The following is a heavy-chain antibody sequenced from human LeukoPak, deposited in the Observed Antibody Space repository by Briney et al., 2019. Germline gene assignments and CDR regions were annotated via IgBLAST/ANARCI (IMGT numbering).Heavy chain of an antibody. CDR2: IKSKTDGGTS. D-gene: IGHD2-15*01. CDR1: GFTFSHAW. J-gene: IGHJ4*02. CDR3: TAHRGYCSGGSCMGY. Sequence: GGSLRLSCAASGFTFSHAWMSWVRQAPGKGLEGVGRIKSKTDGGTSDYAAPVKGRFTIARDEKKKTMYMQMNRLKTEDTAVYYCTAHRGYCSGGSCMGYWGQGTLVTVSS. V-gene: IGHV3-15*01.